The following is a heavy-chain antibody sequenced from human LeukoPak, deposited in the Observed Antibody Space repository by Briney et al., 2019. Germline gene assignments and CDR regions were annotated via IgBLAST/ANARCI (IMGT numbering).Heavy chain of an antibody. Sequence: GSLRLSCAASGFTFSSYEMNWIRQPPGKGLEWIGEINHSGSTNYNPSLKSRVTISVDTSKNQFSLKLSSVTAADTAVYYCARGERNWVTRPFDYWGQGTLVTVSS. J-gene: IGHJ4*02. V-gene: IGHV4-34*01. CDR3: ARGERNWVTRPFDY. CDR2: INHSGST. D-gene: IGHD7-27*01. CDR1: GFTFSSYE.